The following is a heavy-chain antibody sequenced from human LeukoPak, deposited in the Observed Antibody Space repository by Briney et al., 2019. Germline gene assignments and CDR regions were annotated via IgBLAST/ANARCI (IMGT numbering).Heavy chain of an antibody. D-gene: IGHD5-12*01. CDR1: GFIFSAYT. V-gene: IGHV3-21*04. Sequence: GGSLRLSCAASGFIFSAYTMSWVRQAPGKWLEWVSSITSSGTYMYYADSVKGRFTISRDNAKDSLYLQMNSLRAEDTAVYYCAKDPVHIVATSWGQGTLVTVSS. CDR2: ITSSGTYM. J-gene: IGHJ5*02. CDR3: AKDPVHIVATS.